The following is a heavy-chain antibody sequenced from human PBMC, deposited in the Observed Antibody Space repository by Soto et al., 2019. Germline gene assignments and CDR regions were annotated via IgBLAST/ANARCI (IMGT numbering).Heavy chain of an antibody. J-gene: IGHJ4*02. Sequence: EVQLVESGGVVVQPGGSLRLSCAASGFTFDDYTMHWVRQAPGKGLEWVSLISWDGGSTYYADSVKGRFTISRDNSKNSLYLQKHSLRTEDTALYYCAKDQGGRVELPGGLDYWGQGTLVTVCS. D-gene: IGHD1-7*01. CDR1: GFTFDDYT. V-gene: IGHV3-43*01. CDR3: AKDQGGRVELPGGLDY. CDR2: ISWDGGST.